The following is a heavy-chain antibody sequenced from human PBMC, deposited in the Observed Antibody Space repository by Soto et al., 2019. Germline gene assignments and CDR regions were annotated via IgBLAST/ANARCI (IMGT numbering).Heavy chain of an antibody. CDR2: IYHSGTT. V-gene: IGHV4-4*02. CDR1: GGSISSSDW. D-gene: IGHD1-26*01. Sequence: TSETLSLTCAVSGGSISSSDWWSWVRQPPGKGLEWIGEIYHSGTTNYKPSLKSRVTISVDKSNNQFFLRLSSVTAADTAIYYCARLKVGATTGNWFDPWGQGAQVTVS. J-gene: IGHJ5*02. CDR3: ARLKVGATTGNWFDP.